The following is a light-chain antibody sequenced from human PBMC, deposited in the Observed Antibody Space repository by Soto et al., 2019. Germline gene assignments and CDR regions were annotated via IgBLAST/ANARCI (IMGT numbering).Light chain of an antibody. CDR3: QQCATSPLT. Sequence: EMVLTQSPGTLSLSPGERATLSCRASQSVGNNYVAWYQQKPGQAPRLLIHDASSRDTGIPDRFSGSGSGTDFTLTISRLELEDFAVYFCQQCATSPLTFGQGTRVDIK. V-gene: IGKV3-20*01. CDR1: QSVGNNY. J-gene: IGKJ1*01. CDR2: DAS.